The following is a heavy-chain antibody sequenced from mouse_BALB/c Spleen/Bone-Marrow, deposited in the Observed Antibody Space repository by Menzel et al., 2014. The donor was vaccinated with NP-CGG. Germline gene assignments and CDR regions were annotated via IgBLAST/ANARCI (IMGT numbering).Heavy chain of an antibody. J-gene: IGHJ4*01. CDR1: GFTFSSYA. CDR2: ISSGGSYI. V-gene: IGHV5-9-3*01. D-gene: IGHD2-10*02. CDR3: ARRYGNYGAMDY. Sequence: EVQLVEPGGGLVKPGGSLKLSCAASGFTFSSYAMSWVCQTPEKRLEWVATISSGGSYIYYPDSVKGRFTISRDNAKNTLYLQMSSLRSEDTAMYYCARRYGNYGAMDYWGQGTSVTVSS.